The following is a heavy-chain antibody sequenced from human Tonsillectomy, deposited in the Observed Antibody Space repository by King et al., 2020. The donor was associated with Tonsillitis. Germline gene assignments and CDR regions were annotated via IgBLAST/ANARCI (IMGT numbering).Heavy chain of an antibody. Sequence: VQLVESGGGVVQPGRSLRLSCAASGFTFSSYGVHWVRQAPGKGLEWVAVISYDGSNKYYADSVKGRFTISRDNSKNTLYLQMNSLRADDTAVYYCAKGPRTYDDFWGGYWNFDYWGQGTLVTVSS. J-gene: IGHJ4*02. D-gene: IGHD3-3*01. CDR3: AKGPRTYDDFWGGYWNFDY. V-gene: IGHV3-30*18. CDR1: GFTFSSYG. CDR2: ISYDGSNK.